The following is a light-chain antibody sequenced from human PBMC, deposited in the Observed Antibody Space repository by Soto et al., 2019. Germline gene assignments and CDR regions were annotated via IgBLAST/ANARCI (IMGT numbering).Light chain of an antibody. J-gene: IGLJ3*02. Sequence: QTVVTHEPSFSVCPGGTVTLTCGLSSGSVSTSYYPSWYQQTPGQSPRTLICNTNTRSSGVPDRFSGSILGNKAALTITRAQADDESHYYCVLYMGSGICVFGGGTKLTVL. V-gene: IGLV8-61*01. CDR3: VLYMGSGICV. CDR2: NTN. CDR1: SGSVSTSYY.